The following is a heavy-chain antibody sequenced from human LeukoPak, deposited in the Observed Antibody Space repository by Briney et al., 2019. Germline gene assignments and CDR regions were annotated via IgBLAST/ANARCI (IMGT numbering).Heavy chain of an antibody. V-gene: IGHV1-2*02. CDR3: ARERIVVVTLSDAIDI. CDR1: GYTFTGYY. CDR2: INPNSGGT. J-gene: IGHJ3*02. D-gene: IGHD2-21*02. Sequence: ASVKVSCKASGYTFTGYYMRWVRQAPGQGLEWMGWINPNSGGTKYAQKFQGRVTVTRDTSINTVYMQLSNLTSDDTAVYYCARERIVVVTLSDAIDIWGQGTMVTVSS.